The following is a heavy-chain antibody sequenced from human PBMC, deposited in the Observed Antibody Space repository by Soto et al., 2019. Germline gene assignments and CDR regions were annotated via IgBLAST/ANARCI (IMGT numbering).Heavy chain of an antibody. CDR1: GFILSSYA. J-gene: IGHJ4*02. CDR3: AKDGVAHIPLYTSGSSYDH. D-gene: IGHD3-22*01. CDR2: ISGSDGST. Sequence: LRLSCAASGFILSSYAMSWVRQAPGKGLEWVSAISGSDGSTYYADSVKGRFTISRDNSRNTLYLQMNSLRAEDTAVYYCAKDGVAHIPLYTSGSSYDHWGQGTLVTVSS. V-gene: IGHV3-23*01.